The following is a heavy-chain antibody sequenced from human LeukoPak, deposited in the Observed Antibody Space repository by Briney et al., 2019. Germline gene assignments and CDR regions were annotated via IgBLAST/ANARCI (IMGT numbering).Heavy chain of an antibody. J-gene: IGHJ4*02. Sequence: SETLSLTCAVYGGSFSGYYWSWIRQPPGKGLEWIGEINHSGSTNYNPSLKSRVTISADTSKNQFSLKLSSVTAADTAVYYCARGEPRIAAAGRHFDYWGQGTLVTVSS. CDR1: GGSFSGYY. CDR2: INHSGST. V-gene: IGHV4-34*01. CDR3: ARGEPRIAAAGRHFDY. D-gene: IGHD6-13*01.